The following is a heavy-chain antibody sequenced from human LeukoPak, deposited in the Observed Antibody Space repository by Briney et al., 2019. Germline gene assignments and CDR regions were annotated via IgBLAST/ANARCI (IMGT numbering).Heavy chain of an antibody. CDR1: GYTLTELS. Sequence: ASVKVSCKVSGYTLTELSMHWVRQAPGKGLEWMGGFDPEDGETIYAQKFQGRVTMTEDTSTDTAYMELSSLRSEDTAVYYCATVPTASSSWVIDYWGQGTLVTVSS. D-gene: IGHD6-13*01. CDR3: ATVPTASSSWVIDY. V-gene: IGHV1-24*01. J-gene: IGHJ4*02. CDR2: FDPEDGET.